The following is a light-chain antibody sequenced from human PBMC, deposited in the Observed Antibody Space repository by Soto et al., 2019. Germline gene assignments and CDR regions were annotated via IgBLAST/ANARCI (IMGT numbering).Light chain of an antibody. V-gene: IGLV2-8*01. CDR2: EVT. CDR3: YSVAGSNNLGV. CDR1: SSDVGGYNY. Sequence: QSVLTQPPSASGSPGQSVTISCTGTSSDVGGYNYVSWYQQHPGEAPKLMIYEVTKRPSGVPDRFSGSRSGNTASLTVSGLQAEEEADYYCYSVAGSNNLGVFGGGTKLTVL. J-gene: IGLJ2*01.